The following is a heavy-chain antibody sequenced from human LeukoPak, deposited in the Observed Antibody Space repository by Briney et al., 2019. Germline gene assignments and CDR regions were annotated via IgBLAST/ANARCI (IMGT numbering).Heavy chain of an antibody. V-gene: IGHV3-30-3*01. CDR3: ARPRELESPAFDY. CDR1: GFTFSSYA. J-gene: IGHJ4*02. Sequence: PGGSLRLSCAASGFTFSSYAMHWVRQAPGKGLEWVAVISYDGSNKYYADSVKGRFTISRDNSKNTLYLQMNSLRAEDTAVYYCARPRELESPAFDYWGQGTLVTVSS. D-gene: IGHD1-1*01. CDR2: ISYDGSNK.